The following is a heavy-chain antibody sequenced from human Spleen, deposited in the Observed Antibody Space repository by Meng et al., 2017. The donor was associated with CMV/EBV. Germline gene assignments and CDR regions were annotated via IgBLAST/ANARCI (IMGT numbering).Heavy chain of an antibody. CDR2: IYYSGST. Sequence: QLQESGPGLVKPSQTLSLTCTVSGGSISSGDYYWSWIRQPPGKGLEWIGYIYYSGSTYYNPSLKSRVTISVDTSKNQFSLKLSSVTAADTAVYYCARALLWFGELNDYWGQGTLVTVSS. V-gene: IGHV4-30-4*08. J-gene: IGHJ4*02. CDR1: GGSISSGDYY. D-gene: IGHD3-10*01. CDR3: ARALLWFGELNDY.